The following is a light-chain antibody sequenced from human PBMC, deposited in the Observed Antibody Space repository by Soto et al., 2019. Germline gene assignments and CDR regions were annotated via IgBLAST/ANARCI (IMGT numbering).Light chain of an antibody. CDR2: EVR. Sequence: QSVLTQPASVSGSPGQSITISCTGTSSDIGSYNYVAWYQQFPGKTPKLIIYEVRNRPSGVSFRFSGSKSGNTASLTISGLQAEDEADYYWISYRGGDTSYVFGTGTKVTVL. CDR1: SSDIGSYNY. V-gene: IGLV2-14*01. J-gene: IGLJ1*01. CDR3: ISYRGGDTSYV.